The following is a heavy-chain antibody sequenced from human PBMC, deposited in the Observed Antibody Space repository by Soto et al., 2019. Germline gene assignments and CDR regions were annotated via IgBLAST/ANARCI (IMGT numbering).Heavy chain of an antibody. Sequence: GGSLRLSCAASGFTFSNAWMSWVRQAPGKGLEWVGRIKSKTDGGTTDYAAPVKGRFTISRDDSKNTLYLQMNSLKTEDTAVYYCTTGGDIVVVPAATLHYYYYMDVWGKGTTVTVSS. D-gene: IGHD2-2*01. CDR2: IKSKTDGGTT. V-gene: IGHV3-15*01. CDR1: GFTFSNAW. J-gene: IGHJ6*03. CDR3: TTGGDIVVVPAATLHYYYYMDV.